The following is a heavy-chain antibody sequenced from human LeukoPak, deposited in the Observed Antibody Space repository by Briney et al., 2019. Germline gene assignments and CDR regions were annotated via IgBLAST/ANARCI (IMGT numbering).Heavy chain of an antibody. CDR3: TRRPRILYDSSGYPTMTDAFDI. CDR2: IRSKANSYAT. D-gene: IGHD3-22*01. V-gene: IGHV3-73*01. J-gene: IGHJ3*02. CDR1: GFTFSGSA. Sequence: GGSLKLSCAASGFTFSGSAMHWVRQASGKGLEWVGRIRSKANSYATAYAASVKGRFTISRDDSKNTAYLQMNSLETEDTAVYYCTRRPRILYDSSGYPTMTDAFDIWGQGTMVTVSS.